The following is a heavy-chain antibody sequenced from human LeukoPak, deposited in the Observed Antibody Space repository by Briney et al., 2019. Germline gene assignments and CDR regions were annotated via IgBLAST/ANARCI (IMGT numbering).Heavy chain of an antibody. D-gene: IGHD3-9*01. V-gene: IGHV1-69*05. Sequence: ASVKVSCKASGGTFSSYAISWVRQAPGQRLEWMGGIIPIFGTANYAQKFQGRVTITTDESTSTAYMELSSLRSEDTAVYYCARDRDILTGYYSSWGQGTLVTVSS. CDR3: ARDRDILTGYYSS. CDR1: GGTFSSYA. J-gene: IGHJ4*02. CDR2: IIPIFGTA.